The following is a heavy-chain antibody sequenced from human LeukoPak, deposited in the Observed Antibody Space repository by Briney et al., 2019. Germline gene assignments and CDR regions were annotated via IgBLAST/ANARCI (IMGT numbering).Heavy chain of an antibody. CDR1: GFTFSSYT. CDR3: AREIPRGSSFDY. J-gene: IGHJ4*02. CDR2: ILYDGSNK. D-gene: IGHD6-13*01. Sequence: PGRSLRLSCVVSGFTFSSYTMHWVRQAPGKGLEWVGVILYDGSNKYYADSVKGRFTISRDNPKNTLYMQVNSLRAEDTAVYYCAREIPRGSSFDYWGQGTLVTVSS. V-gene: IGHV3-30-3*01.